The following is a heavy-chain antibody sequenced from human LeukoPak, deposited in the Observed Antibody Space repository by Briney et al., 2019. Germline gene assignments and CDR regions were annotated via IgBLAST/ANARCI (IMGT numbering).Heavy chain of an antibody. D-gene: IGHD2-21*01. Sequence: SETLSLTCTVSGGSISSSSYYWGWIRQPPGKGLEWIGSICYSGSTYYNPSLKSRVTISVDTSKNQFSLKLSSVTAADTAVYYCARVMLYYFDYWGQGTLVTVSS. CDR3: ARVMLYYFDY. CDR2: ICYSGST. J-gene: IGHJ4*02. V-gene: IGHV4-39*01. CDR1: GGSISSSSYY.